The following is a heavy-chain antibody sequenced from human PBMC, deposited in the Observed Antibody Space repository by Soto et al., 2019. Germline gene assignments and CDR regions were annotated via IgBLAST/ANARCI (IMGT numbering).Heavy chain of an antibody. D-gene: IGHD3-10*01. CDR1: GFTFGDYA. V-gene: IGHV3-49*03. J-gene: IGHJ5*02. CDR2: IRSKAYGGTT. CDR3: TRDYYGSGSFNWFDP. Sequence: GGSLRLSCTASGFTFGDYAMSWFRQAPGKGLEWVGFIRSKAYGGTTEYAASVKGRFTISRDDSKSIAYLQMNSLKTEDTAVYYCTRDYYGSGSFNWFDPWGQGTLVTVSS.